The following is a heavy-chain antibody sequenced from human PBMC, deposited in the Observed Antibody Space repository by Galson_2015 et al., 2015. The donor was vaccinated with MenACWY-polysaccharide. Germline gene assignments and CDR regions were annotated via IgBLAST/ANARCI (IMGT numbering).Heavy chain of an antibody. V-gene: IGHV3-64*01. J-gene: IGHJ5*02. CDR2: ISSNGGST. D-gene: IGHD6-6*01. CDR1: GFTFSSYA. CDR3: ARGNVGRKQLANWFDP. Sequence: SLRLSCAASGFTFSSYAMHWVRQAPGKGLEYVSAISSNGGSTYYANSVKGRFTISRDNSKNTLYLQMGSLRAEDMAVYYCARGNVGRKQLANWFDPWGQGTLVTVSS.